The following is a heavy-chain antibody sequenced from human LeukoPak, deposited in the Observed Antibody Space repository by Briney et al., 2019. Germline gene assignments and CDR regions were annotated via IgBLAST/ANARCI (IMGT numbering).Heavy chain of an antibody. J-gene: IGHJ3*02. CDR1: GYTFTSYD. CDR3: AREMGIRTPAAGYDVFDI. V-gene: IGHV1-8*01. Sequence: GASVKVSCKASGYTFTSYDINWVRQATGQGLEWMGWMNPNSGNTGYAQKLQGRVTITRNTSISTAYMELSSLRSEDTAVYYCAREMGIRTPAAGYDVFDIWGQGPMVPVSS. CDR2: MNPNSGNT. D-gene: IGHD6-13*01.